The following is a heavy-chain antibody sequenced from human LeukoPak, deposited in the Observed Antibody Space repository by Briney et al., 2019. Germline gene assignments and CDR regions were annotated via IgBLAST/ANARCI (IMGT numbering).Heavy chain of an antibody. V-gene: IGHV3-33*08. CDR2: IWYDGSNK. Sequence: GGSLRLSCAASGFTFSSYWMSWVRQAPGKGLEWVAVIWYDGSNKYYADSVKGRFTISRDNSKNTLYLQMNSLRAEDTAVYYCARDFGYFDYWGQGTLVTVSS. CDR1: GFTFSSYW. J-gene: IGHJ4*02. CDR3: ARDFGYFDY. D-gene: IGHD3-10*01.